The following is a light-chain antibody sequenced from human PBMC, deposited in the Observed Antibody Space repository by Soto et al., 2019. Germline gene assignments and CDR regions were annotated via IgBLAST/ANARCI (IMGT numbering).Light chain of an antibody. CDR2: DVS. CDR1: QSLLHTDGKTY. Sequence: DIVMTQTPLSLPVTPGQPASISCKSDQSLLHTDGKTYLYWYLQKPGQPPQLLMYDVSKRFSGVPDTFSGSGSGTDFTLKISRVEAGDVGVDYCMPSIQLPWTFGQGTKVDI. J-gene: IGKJ1*01. V-gene: IGKV2D-29*01. CDR3: MPSIQLPWT.